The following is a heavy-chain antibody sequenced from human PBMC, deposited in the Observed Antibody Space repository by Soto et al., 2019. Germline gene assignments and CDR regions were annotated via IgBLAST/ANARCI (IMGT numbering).Heavy chain of an antibody. D-gene: IGHD3-22*01. J-gene: IGHJ4*02. V-gene: IGHV3-30-3*01. CDR2: ISYDGSNK. CDR1: GFTFSSYA. CDR3: ARDVGQEITYYYDSSGFGY. Sequence: PGGSLRLSCAASGFTFSSYAMHWVRQAPGKGLEWVAVISYDGSNKYYADSVKGRFTISRDNSKNTLYLQMNSLRAEDTAVYYCARDVGQEITYYYDSSGFGYWGQGTLVTVSS.